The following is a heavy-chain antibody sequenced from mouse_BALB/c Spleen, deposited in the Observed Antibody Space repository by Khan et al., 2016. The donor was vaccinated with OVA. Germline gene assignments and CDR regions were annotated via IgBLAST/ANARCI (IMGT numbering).Heavy chain of an antibody. V-gene: IGHV1S34*01. J-gene: IGHJ3*01. CDR2: ISCYNGST. D-gene: IGHD1-1*01. CDR1: GYSFTGYY. Sequence: LVKTGASVKISCKASGYSFTGYYMHWVKQSHGKSLKWMGYISCYNGSTTYNQKFKGRATFTVDTSSSTAYLQFNSLTYEDSAVYYFGRGDSYVCSSFAYWGQGTLVTVSS. CDR3: GRGDSYVCSSFAY.